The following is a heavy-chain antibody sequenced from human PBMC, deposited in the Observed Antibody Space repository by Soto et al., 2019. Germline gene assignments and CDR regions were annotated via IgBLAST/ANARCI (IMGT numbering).Heavy chain of an antibody. CDR2: IYYTGDT. J-gene: IGHJ4*02. CDR1: GASITSSY. V-gene: IGHV4-59*01. D-gene: IGHD2-2*01. CDR3: ARYARTPDF. Sequence: QVQLQESGPGLVKPSETLSLTCTVSGASITSSYWTWFRQPPGQGLESIGYIYYTGDTNTNPSLKSRVTISIDTSKNHFSLKLSSVTAADTAVYYCARYARTPDFWGRGTLVTVSS.